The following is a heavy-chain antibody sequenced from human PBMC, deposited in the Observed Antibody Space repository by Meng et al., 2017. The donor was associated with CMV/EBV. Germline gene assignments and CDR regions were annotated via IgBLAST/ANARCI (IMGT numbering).Heavy chain of an antibody. V-gene: IGHV3-30*02. D-gene: IGHD1-7*01. CDR3: AREADCTRTTCPPGS. Sequence: GESLKISCAASGFTFSSYGMHWVRQAPGKGLEWVAFIRYDGSNKYYADSVKGRFTISRDNSKNTLYLQMNSLRGEDTAVYYCAREADCTRTTCPPGSWGQGTLVTVSS. CDR2: IRYDGSNK. J-gene: IGHJ5*02. CDR1: GFTFSSYG.